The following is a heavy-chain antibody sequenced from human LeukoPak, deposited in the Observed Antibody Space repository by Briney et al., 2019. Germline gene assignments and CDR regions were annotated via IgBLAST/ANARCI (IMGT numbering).Heavy chain of an antibody. CDR3: ARLGYRSSTSCYIGSEN. Sequence: GASVKVSCKASGYTFTSYGISWVRQAPGQGLEWMGWISAYNGNTNYAQKLQGRVTMTTDTSTSTAYMELRSLRSDDTAVYYCARLGYRSSTSCYIGSENWGQGTLVTVSS. D-gene: IGHD2-2*02. V-gene: IGHV1-18*01. J-gene: IGHJ4*02. CDR1: GYTFTSYG. CDR2: ISAYNGNT.